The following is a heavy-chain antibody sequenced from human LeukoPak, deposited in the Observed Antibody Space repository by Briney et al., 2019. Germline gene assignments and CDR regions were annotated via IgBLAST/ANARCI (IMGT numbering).Heavy chain of an antibody. D-gene: IGHD2-15*01. J-gene: IGHJ6*02. CDR2: IKQDGSEK. Sequence: HSGGSLRLSCAASGFTFITYWMSWVRQAPGKGLEWVANIKQDGSEKYYVDSVKGRFTISRDNAKNSLYLQMNSLRAEDTAVYYCARVVSVPGSGYYYYYGMDVWGQGTTVTVSS. CDR1: GFTFITYW. CDR3: ARVVSVPGSGYYYYYGMDV. V-gene: IGHV3-7*01.